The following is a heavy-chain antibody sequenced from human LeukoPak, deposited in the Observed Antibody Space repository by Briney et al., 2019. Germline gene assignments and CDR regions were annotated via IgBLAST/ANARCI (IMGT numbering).Heavy chain of an antibody. D-gene: IGHD1-26*01. CDR3: ARATRGGVGASSY. J-gene: IGHJ4*02. Sequence: GGSLRLSCRASGFIFSDYYLSWIRQTPGKGLEWLSYINSSGGITDYADSVKGRFTISRDNAKNSVYLQMTSLRTEDTAVYYCARATRGGVGASSYWGQGTLVTVST. CDR2: INSSGGIT. V-gene: IGHV3-11*01. CDR1: GFIFSDYY.